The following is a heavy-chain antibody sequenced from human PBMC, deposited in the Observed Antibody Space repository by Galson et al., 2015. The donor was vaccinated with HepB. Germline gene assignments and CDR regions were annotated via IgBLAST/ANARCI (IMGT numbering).Heavy chain of an antibody. J-gene: IGHJ6*02. CDR2: IKSKTDGGTT. V-gene: IGHV3-15*01. Sequence: SLRLSCAASGFTFSNAWMSWVRQAPGKGLEWVGRIKSKTDGGTTDYAAPVKGRFTISRDDSKNTLYLQMNSLKTEDTAVYYCTTETAAAGPYYYYGMDVWGQGTTVTVSS. CDR3: TTETAAAGPYYYYGMDV. D-gene: IGHD6-13*01. CDR1: GFTFSNAW.